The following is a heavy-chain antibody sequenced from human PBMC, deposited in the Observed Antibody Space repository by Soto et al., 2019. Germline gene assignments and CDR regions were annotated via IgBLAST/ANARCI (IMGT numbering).Heavy chain of an antibody. Sequence: EVQLLESGGGLVQPGGSLRLSCVASGFTFSDYSMNWVRLAPGRGLEWVARISASGGSTYYADSAKGRFTISRDNAKNALYLQMSSLRAEDTAVYYCAKEENYFDKSGYYTPVDSWGQGALVTVSS. CDR3: AKEENYFDKSGYYTPVDS. V-gene: IGHV3-23*01. J-gene: IGHJ4*02. CDR2: ISASGGST. D-gene: IGHD3-22*01. CDR1: GFTFSDYS.